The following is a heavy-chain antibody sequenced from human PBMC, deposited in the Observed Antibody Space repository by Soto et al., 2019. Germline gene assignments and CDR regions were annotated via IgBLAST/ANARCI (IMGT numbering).Heavy chain of an antibody. J-gene: IGHJ4*02. CDR2: ISAYSGYT. CDR3: ARDYCSSPKCARYNYFDF. Sequence: QVHLEQSGVEVKKPGASVKVSCQASNYTFTYYGISWVRQAPGQGLEWMGWISAYSGYTNYAQNLQGRVFMTTDTSTNTAYLERRSLRSDDTAIYYSARDYCSSPKCARYNYFDFWGQGTLITVSS. V-gene: IGHV1-18*04. CDR1: NYTFTYYG. D-gene: IGHD2-2*01.